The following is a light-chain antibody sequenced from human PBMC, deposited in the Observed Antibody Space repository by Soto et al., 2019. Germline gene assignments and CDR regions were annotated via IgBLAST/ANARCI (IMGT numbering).Light chain of an antibody. CDR2: EVT. Sequence: QSVLTQPASVSGSPGQSIAISCTGTSGDVGSYNHVSWYQQYPGKAPKLMIYEVTNRPSGVSDRFSGSKSGSTASLTISGLQAEDEADYYCNSLSATGTSYVYGTGTKLTVL. CDR3: NSLSATGTSYV. V-gene: IGLV2-14*01. CDR1: SGDVGSYNH. J-gene: IGLJ1*01.